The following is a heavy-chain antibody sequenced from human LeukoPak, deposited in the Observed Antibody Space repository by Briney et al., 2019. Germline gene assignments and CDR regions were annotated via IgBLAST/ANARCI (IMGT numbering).Heavy chain of an antibody. D-gene: IGHD3-10*01. V-gene: IGHV3-21*01. CDR3: ASDYYGSGSYYRDY. J-gene: IGHJ4*02. Sequence: GGSLRLSCVASGFTFSSYNMNWVRQAPGKGLEWVSSISSSSSYIYYADSVKGRFTISRDNAKNSLYLQMNSLRAEDTAVYYCASDYYGSGSYYRDYWGQGTLVTVSP. CDR1: GFTFSSYN. CDR2: ISSSSSYI.